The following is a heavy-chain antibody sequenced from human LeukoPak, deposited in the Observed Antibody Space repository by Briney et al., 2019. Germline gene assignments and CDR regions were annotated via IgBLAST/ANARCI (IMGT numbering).Heavy chain of an antibody. CDR3: AGYCSSTSPACF. Sequence: SETLSLTCTVSGGSISSSSYYWGWIRQPPGKGLEWIGSIYHSGSTYYNPSLKSRVTISVDTSKNQFSLKLSSVTAADTAVYYCAGYCSSTSPACFWGQGTLVTVSS. CDR1: GGSISSSSYY. D-gene: IGHD2-2*01. CDR2: IYHSGST. J-gene: IGHJ4*02. V-gene: IGHV4-39*07.